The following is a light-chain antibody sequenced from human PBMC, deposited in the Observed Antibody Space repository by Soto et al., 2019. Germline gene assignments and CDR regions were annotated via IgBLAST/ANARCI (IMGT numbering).Light chain of an antibody. V-gene: IGKV3-11*01. Sequence: QYPGPLSLSPGERATLSCRVSQSVSSYLAWYQQKPGQAPRLLIYDASNRATGIPARFSGSGSGTDFTLTISSLEPEDFAVYYCQQRSNWPRFTFGPGTRLEIK. CDR3: QQRSNWPRFT. CDR1: QSVSSY. J-gene: IGKJ5*01. CDR2: DAS.